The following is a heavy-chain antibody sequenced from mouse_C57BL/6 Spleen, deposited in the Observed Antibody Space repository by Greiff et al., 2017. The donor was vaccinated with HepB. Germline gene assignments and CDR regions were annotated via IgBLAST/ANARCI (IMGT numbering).Heavy chain of an antibody. CDR1: GYTFTSYW. Sequence: QVQLQQPGAELVRPGSSVKLSCKASGYTFTSYWMHWVKQRPIQGLEWIGNIDPSDSDTHYNQKFKDKATLTVDKSSSTAYMQLSSLTSEDSAVYDCARREDSSDYGYLDYWGQGTTLTVSS. CDR3: ARREDSSDYGYLDY. D-gene: IGHD3-2*02. J-gene: IGHJ2*01. V-gene: IGHV1-52*01. CDR2: IDPSDSDT.